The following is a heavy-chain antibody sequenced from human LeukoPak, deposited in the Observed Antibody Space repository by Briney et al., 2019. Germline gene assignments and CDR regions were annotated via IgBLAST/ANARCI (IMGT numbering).Heavy chain of an antibody. V-gene: IGHV3-23*01. J-gene: IGHJ3*02. CDR3: AKEKYGTDVGEDAFDI. D-gene: IGHD4-17*01. CDR2: ISGSGGST. Sequence: GGSLRLSCAASGFTFSSYAMSWVRQAPGKGLEWVSAISGSGGSTYYADSVKGRFTISRDNSKNTLYLQMNSLRAEDTAVYYRAKEKYGTDVGEDAFDIWGQGTMVTVSS. CDR1: GFTFSSYA.